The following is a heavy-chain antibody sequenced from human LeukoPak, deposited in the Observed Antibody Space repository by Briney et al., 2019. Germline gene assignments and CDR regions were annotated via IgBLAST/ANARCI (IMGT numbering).Heavy chain of an antibody. V-gene: IGHV3-23*01. CDR3: ASAGSGWYVNWFDL. CDR1: GFTFSSYA. CDR2: ISGSGGST. J-gene: IGHJ5*02. D-gene: IGHD6-19*01. Sequence: AGSLRLSCAASGFTFSSYAMSWVRQAPGKGLEWVSAISGSGGSTYYADSVKGRFTISRDNSKNTLYLQMNSLRAEDTAVYYCASAGSGWYVNWFDLWGQGTLVTVSS.